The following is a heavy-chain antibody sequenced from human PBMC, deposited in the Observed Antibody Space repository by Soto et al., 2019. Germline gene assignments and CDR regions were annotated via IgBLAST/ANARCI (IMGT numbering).Heavy chain of an antibody. V-gene: IGHV3-33*01. J-gene: IGHJ6*02. CDR1: GFTFSSYG. CDR3: ARDRVTVFGVVNDYYYGMDV. Sequence: GGSLRLSCAASGFTFSSYGMHWVRQAPGKGLEWVAVIWYEGSNENYGDSVKGRFTISRDNSKNMLYLQMNSLRAEDTAVYYCARDRVTVFGVVNDYYYGMDVWGQGTTVTVSS. CDR2: IWYEGSNE. D-gene: IGHD3-3*01.